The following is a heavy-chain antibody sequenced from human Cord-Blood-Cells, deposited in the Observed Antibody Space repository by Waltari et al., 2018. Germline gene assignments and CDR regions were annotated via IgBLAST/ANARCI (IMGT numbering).Heavy chain of an antibody. D-gene: IGHD3-10*01. CDR3: ARGGSYGSGNDAFDI. J-gene: IGHJ3*02. CDR1: GYTFTGYY. Sequence: QVQLVQSGAEVKKPGASVKVSCKASGYTFTGYYMHWVRQAPGQGLGWMGWINPNGGATNKDRKFQGRVPMTRDTSNSTAYIELGRLRSNDTAVYYWARGGSYGSGNDAFDIWGQGTMVTVSS. V-gene: IGHV1-2*02. CDR2: INPNGGAT.